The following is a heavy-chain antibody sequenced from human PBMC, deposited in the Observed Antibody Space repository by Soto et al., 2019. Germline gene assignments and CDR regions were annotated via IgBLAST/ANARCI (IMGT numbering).Heavy chain of an antibody. V-gene: IGHV4-28*01. D-gene: IGHD1-26*01. CDR3: ARREIEGPIDC. J-gene: IGHJ4*02. Sequence: PSETLSLTCAFSGYSISSSNWWGWIRQPPGKGLEWIGYIYYSGTTYYNPSLKSRVTMSVDTSKNQFSLKLTSVTAVDTAVYYCARREIEGPIDCWGQGTLVTVSS. CDR2: IYYSGTT. CDR1: GYSISSSNW.